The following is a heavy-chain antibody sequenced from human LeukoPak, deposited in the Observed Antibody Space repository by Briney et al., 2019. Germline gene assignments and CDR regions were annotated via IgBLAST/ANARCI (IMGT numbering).Heavy chain of an antibody. CDR1: GFTFSSYT. Sequence: GGSLRLSCAASGFTFSSYTMNWVRQAPGKGLEWVSYISSTSGSTYYTDSVKGRFTISRDNAKNSLYLQMNSLRAEDTAVYYCARQAVAGEDYWGQGTLVTVSS. CDR2: ISSTSGST. J-gene: IGHJ4*02. CDR3: ARQAVAGEDY. D-gene: IGHD6-19*01. V-gene: IGHV3-48*04.